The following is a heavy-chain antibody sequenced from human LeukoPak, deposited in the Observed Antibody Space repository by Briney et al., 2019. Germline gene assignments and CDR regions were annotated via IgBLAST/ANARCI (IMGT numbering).Heavy chain of an antibody. CDR2: ISAYNGNT. J-gene: IGHJ4*02. CDR1: GYTFTSYG. D-gene: IGHD6-13*01. V-gene: IGHV1-18*01. CDR3: ARDYPGYSSSWYVPIWGY. Sequence: ASVKVSCKASGYTFTSYGISWVRQAPGQGLEWMGWISAYNGNTNYAQKLQGRVTMTTDTSTSTAYMELRSLRSDDTAVYYCARDYPGYSSSWYVPIWGYWGQGTLVTVSP.